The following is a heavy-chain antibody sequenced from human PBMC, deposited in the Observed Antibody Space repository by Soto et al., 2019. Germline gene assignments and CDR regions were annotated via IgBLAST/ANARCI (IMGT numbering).Heavy chain of an antibody. V-gene: IGHV3-23*01. CDR1: GFNFGSYA. J-gene: IGHJ4*02. CDR2: VSGSGGSP. CDR3: ARGCSSASCYYY. D-gene: IGHD2-2*01. Sequence: EEQLLESGGGLVQPGGSLRLSCAASGFNFGSYAMGWVRQAPGKGLEWVSGVSGSGGSPYYADSVKGRLTISKDDAKNSLYLQMNSLRAEDTAVYYCARGCSSASCYYYWGQGTLVTVSS.